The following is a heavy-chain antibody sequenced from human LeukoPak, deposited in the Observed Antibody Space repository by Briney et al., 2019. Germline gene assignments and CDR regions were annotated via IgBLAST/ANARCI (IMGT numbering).Heavy chain of an antibody. CDR3: ASTFGYSSSWYSIDY. CDR1: GGSFSGYY. V-gene: IGHV4-34*01. J-gene: IGHJ4*02. CDR2: INHSGST. Sequence: SETLSLTCAVYGGSFSGYYWSWIRQPPGKGLEWIGEINHSGSTNYNPSLKSRVTISVDTSKNQFSLKLSSVTAADTAVYYCASTFGYSSSWYSIDYWGQGALVTVSS. D-gene: IGHD6-13*01.